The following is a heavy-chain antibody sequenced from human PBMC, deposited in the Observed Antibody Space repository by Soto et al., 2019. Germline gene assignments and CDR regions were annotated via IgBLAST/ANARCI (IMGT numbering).Heavy chain of an antibody. V-gene: IGHV3-9*01. CDR3: GKDRNPGRIDD. J-gene: IGHJ4*01. CDR2: IYYNSDRI. Sequence: EVQLVESGGGLVQPGGSLRLSCVGSGLTLRDHAMHWVRQVPGKGLEGVSGIYYNSDRIDYADSVKGRFTISRDNASNSLYLQMSSLTTEYTAFYYCGKDRNPGRIDDWGRGIMVTVSS. CDR1: GLTLRDHA.